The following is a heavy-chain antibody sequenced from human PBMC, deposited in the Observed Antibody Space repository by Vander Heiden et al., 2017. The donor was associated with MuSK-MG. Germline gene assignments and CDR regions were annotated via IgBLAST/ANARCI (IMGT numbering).Heavy chain of an antibody. CDR2: IIGSGGST. J-gene: IGHJ4*02. V-gene: IGHV3-23*04. Sequence: EVQLVESGGGLVQPGGSLRLSCAASGFTFSSYAMSGVRQAPGKGLEWVSAIIGSGGSTYYADSVKGRFTISRDNSKNTLYLQMNSLRAEDTAVYYCAKAKGPGYSSGDFEFDYWGQGTLVTVSS. CDR3: AKAKGPGYSSGDFEFDY. CDR1: GFTFSSYA. D-gene: IGHD6-19*01.